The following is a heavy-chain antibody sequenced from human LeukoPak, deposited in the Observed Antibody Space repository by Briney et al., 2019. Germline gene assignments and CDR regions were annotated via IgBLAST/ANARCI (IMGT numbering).Heavy chain of an antibody. J-gene: IGHJ1*01. V-gene: IGHV4-61*05. D-gene: IGHD4-17*01. CDR1: GGSISSSSYY. CDR2: IYNSGHT. CDR3: ARAAVTTSRYFQH. Sequence: ASETLSLTCTVSGGSISSSSYYWGWIRQPPGKGLEWIGYIYNSGHTNYNPSLKSRVTISEDTSKNQLSLKLSSVTAADTAVYYCARAAVTTSRYFQHWGQGTLVTVSS.